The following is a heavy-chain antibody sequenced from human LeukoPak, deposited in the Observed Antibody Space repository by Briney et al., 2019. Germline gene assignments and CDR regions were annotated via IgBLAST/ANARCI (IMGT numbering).Heavy chain of an antibody. CDR3: ASTKGGYYYDSSGYYFDY. CDR2: IYYSGST. J-gene: IGHJ4*02. V-gene: IGHV4-30-4*08. Sequence: SETLSLTCTVSGGSISSGDYYWSWIRQPPGKGLEWIGYIYYSGSTYYNPSLKSRVTISVDTSKNQFSLKLSSVTAADTAVYYCASTKGGYYYDSSGYYFDYWGQGTLVTVSS. CDR1: GGSISSGDYY. D-gene: IGHD3-22*01.